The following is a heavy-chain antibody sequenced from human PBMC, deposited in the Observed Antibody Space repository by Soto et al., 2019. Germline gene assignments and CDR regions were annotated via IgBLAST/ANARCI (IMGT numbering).Heavy chain of an antibody. Sequence: QVQLVQSGAEVKKPGASVKVSCKASGYTFTSYGISWVRQAPGQGLEWMGWISAYNGNTNYAQKLQGRVTMTTDTSTHTAHMELRSLRSDDTDVYYCARDDWDYYESSGYPTYFDYWGQGTLVTVSS. CDR1: GYTFTSYG. CDR2: ISAYNGNT. D-gene: IGHD3-22*01. V-gene: IGHV1-18*01. CDR3: ARDDWDYYESSGYPTYFDY. J-gene: IGHJ4*02.